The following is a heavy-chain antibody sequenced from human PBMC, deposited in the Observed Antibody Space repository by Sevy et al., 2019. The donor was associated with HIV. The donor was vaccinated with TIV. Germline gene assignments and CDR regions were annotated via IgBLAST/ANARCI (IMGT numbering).Heavy chain of an antibody. D-gene: IGHD2-2*01. V-gene: IGHV3-43*01. Sequence: GGSLRLSCAASGFTFDDYTMHWVRQAPGKGLEWVSLISWNGGSTYYADSVKGRFTISRDNSKNSLYRKMNSLRTEDTALYYCASPALDCSSTSCYPSYWGQGTLVTVSS. CDR1: GFTFDDYT. J-gene: IGHJ4*02. CDR2: ISWNGGST. CDR3: ASPALDCSSTSCYPSY.